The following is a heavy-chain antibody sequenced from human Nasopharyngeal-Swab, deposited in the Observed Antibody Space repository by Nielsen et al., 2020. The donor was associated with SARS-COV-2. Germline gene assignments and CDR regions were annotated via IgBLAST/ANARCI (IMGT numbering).Heavy chain of an antibody. CDR1: GGSFSGYY. D-gene: IGHD5-18*01. CDR3: ARVTAMAPGHYFDY. Sequence: GSLRLSCAVYGGSFSGYYWSWIRQPPGKGLEWIGEINHSGSTNYNPSLKSRVTISVDTSKNQFSLKLSSVTAADTAVYYCARVTAMAPGHYFDYWGQGTLVTVSS. J-gene: IGHJ4*02. CDR2: INHSGST. V-gene: IGHV4-34*01.